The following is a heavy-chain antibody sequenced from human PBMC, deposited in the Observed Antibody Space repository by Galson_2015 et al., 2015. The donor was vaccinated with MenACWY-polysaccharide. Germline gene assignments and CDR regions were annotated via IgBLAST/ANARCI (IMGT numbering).Heavy chain of an antibody. CDR2: ITDSGSST. CDR3: AKGGREVYNWLDP. J-gene: IGHJ5*02. CDR1: GFTFSSYV. V-gene: IGHV3-23*01. D-gene: IGHD3-10*01. Sequence: SLRLSCAVSGFTFSSYVMSWVRQAPGRGLEWVSSITDSGSSTYYVDSVKCRFTISRDNSKNTLFLQMNSLRADDTAVYYCAKGGREVYNWLDPWGQGALVTVSS.